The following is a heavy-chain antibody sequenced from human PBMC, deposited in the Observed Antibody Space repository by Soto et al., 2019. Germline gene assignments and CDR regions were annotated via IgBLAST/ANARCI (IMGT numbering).Heavy chain of an antibody. J-gene: IGHJ2*01. CDR3: ARTDGGPDWYFDL. CDR2: IYYSGST. CDR1: GGSISSYY. D-gene: IGHD2-15*01. V-gene: IGHV4-59*08. Sequence: SETLSLTCTVSGGSISSYYWSWIRQPPGKGLEWIGYIYYSGSTTYNPSLKSRVTISVDTSKNQFSLKLSSVTAADTAVYYCARTDGGPDWYFDLWGRGTLVTVSS.